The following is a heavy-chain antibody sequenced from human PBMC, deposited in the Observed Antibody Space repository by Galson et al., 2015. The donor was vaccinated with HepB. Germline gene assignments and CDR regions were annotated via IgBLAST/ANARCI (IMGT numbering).Heavy chain of an antibody. Sequence: SVKVSCKASGYTFTGYYMHWVRQAPGQGLEWMGWINPNSGGTNYAQKFQGRVTMTRDTSISTAYMELSRLRSDDTAVYYCARDAWYSSSWYIPRGFDYWGQGTLVTVSS. CDR1: GYTFTGYY. D-gene: IGHD6-13*01. CDR2: INPNSGGT. CDR3: ARDAWYSSSWYIPRGFDY. J-gene: IGHJ4*02. V-gene: IGHV1-2*02.